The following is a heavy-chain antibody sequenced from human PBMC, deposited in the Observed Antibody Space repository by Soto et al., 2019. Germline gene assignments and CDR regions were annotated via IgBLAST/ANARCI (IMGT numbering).Heavy chain of an antibody. CDR2: IFYSGTT. CDR1: GDSISSADYY. V-gene: IGHV4-30-4*01. J-gene: IGHJ6*02. Sequence: TSETLSLTCTVSGDSISSADYYWSWIRQTPGKGLEWIGHIFYSGTTYYNPSLKSRLTISVDTSKNHFPLRLTSVTAADTAVYYCARDLWVEPELYYYGMDVWGQGTTVTVSS. D-gene: IGHD1-1*01. CDR3: ARDLWVEPELYYYGMDV.